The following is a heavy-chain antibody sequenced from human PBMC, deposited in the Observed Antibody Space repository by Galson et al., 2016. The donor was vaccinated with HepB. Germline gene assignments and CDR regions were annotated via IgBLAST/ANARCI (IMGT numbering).Heavy chain of an antibody. CDR3: AYLDILVVPPPNTDF. CDR1: GGTFSSYG. J-gene: IGHJ4*02. D-gene: IGHD2-15*01. CDR2: IIPKVATT. V-gene: IGHV1-69*04. Sequence: SVKVSCKASGGTFSSYGISWVRQAPGQGLEWMGRIIPKVATTNYAQKFHGRVTITADKSTSTAYMELSSLRIEDTAVYYCAYLDILVVPPPNTDFWGQGTLITVSS.